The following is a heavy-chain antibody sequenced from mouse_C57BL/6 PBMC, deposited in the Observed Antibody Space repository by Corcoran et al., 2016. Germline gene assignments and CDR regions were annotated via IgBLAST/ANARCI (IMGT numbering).Heavy chain of an antibody. D-gene: IGHD3-3*01. CDR3: ATYARGY. CDR1: GYTFTDYY. Sequence: EVQLQQSGPELVKPGASVKISCKASGYTFTDYYMNWVKQSHGKSLEWIGDINPNNGGTSYNQKFKGKATLTVDKSSSTAYMELRSLTSEDSAVYYCATYARGYWGQGTTLIVSS. V-gene: IGHV1-26*01. CDR2: INPNNGGT. J-gene: IGHJ2*01.